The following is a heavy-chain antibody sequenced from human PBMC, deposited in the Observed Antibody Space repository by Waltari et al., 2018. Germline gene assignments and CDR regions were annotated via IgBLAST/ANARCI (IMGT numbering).Heavy chain of an antibody. V-gene: IGHV4-61*02. CDR2: MFASGNT. CDR3: ARARYCSSITCRAHNYHYYMDV. CDR1: GDSIGRTSYY. J-gene: IGHJ6*03. Sequence: QLQLQESGPGLVKPAETLSLTCTVSGDSIGRTSYYWSWIRQPAGKGLEWIGRMFASGNTNYNPSLKSRGIMSLDTSKNQFSLKLSSVTAADTAVYYCARARYCSSITCRAHNYHYYMDVWGKGTTVTISS. D-gene: IGHD2-2*01.